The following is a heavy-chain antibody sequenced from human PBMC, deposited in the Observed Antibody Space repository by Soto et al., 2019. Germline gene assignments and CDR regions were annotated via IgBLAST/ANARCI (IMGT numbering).Heavy chain of an antibody. V-gene: IGHV3-53*01. CDR1: GFTVSSNY. D-gene: IGHD1-26*01. Sequence: GGSLRLSCAASGFTVSSNYMSWVRQAPGKGLEWVSVIYSGGSTYYADSVKGRFTISRDNSKNTLYLQMNSLRAEDTAVYYCARVEAGATLSIDYWGQGTLVTVSS. J-gene: IGHJ4*02. CDR2: IYSGGST. CDR3: ARVEAGATLSIDY.